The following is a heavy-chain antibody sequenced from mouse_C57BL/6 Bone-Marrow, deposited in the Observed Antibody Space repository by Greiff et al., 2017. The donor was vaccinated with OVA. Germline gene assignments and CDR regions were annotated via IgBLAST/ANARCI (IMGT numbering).Heavy chain of an antibody. Sequence: VQLQQSGAELVKPGASVKMSCKASGYTFTSYWITWVKQRPGQGLEWIGDIYPGSGSTNYNEKFKSKATLTVDTSSSTAYMQLSSLTSEDSAVYYCARFDGYRACAYWGQGTLVTVSA. CDR3: ARFDGYRACAY. V-gene: IGHV1-55*01. CDR1: GYTFTSYW. CDR2: IYPGSGST. J-gene: IGHJ3*01. D-gene: IGHD2-3*01.